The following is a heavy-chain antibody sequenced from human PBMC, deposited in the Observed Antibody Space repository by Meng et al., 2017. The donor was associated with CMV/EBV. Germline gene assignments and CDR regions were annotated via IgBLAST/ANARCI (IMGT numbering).Heavy chain of an antibody. V-gene: IGHV3-30-3*01. CDR2: ISYDGSNK. CDR1: GFTFSNAW. CDR3: ARVEDIAAEESTGYYYYGMDV. J-gene: IGHJ6*02. D-gene: IGHD6-13*01. Sequence: GESLKISCAASGFTFSNAWMSWVRQAPGKGLEWVAVISYDGSNKYYADSVKGRFTISRDNSKNTLYLQMNSLRAEDTAVYYCARVEDIAAEESTGYYYYGMDVWGQGTTVTVSS.